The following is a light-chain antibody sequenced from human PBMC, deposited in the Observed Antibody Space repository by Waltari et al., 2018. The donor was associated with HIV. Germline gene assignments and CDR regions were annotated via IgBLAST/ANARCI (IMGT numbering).Light chain of an antibody. CDR1: QTINTY. CDR2: DAS. Sequence: EIVFTQAPAPLSLSPGGKAPPSRTASQTINTYLAWYQQKPGQAPRLLIYDASNRATGIPARFSGSGSGTDFTLAISSLEPEDFAVYYCQVRSDWPPALTFGGGTTIEIK. V-gene: IGKV3-11*01. J-gene: IGKJ4*01. CDR3: QVRSDWPPALT.